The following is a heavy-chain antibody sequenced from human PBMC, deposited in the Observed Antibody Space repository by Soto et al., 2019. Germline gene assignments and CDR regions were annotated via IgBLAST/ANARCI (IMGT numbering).Heavy chain of an antibody. CDR1: GGSISSSNYY. CDR2: IYYSGST. CDR3: ARRGELTVSPFDY. Sequence: ASETLSLTCTVSGGSISSSNYYWGWIRQPPGRGLEWIGTIYYSGSTYYNPSLKSRVTISVDISKNQFSLKLKFVTAADTAVYYCARRGELTVSPFDYWGQGTLVTVS. V-gene: IGHV4-39*01. D-gene: IGHD2-21*02. J-gene: IGHJ4*02.